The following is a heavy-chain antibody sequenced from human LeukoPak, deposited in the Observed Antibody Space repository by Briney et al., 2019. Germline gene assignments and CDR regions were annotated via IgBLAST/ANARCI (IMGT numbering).Heavy chain of an antibody. CDR1: GFTFSSYG. CDR3: AKEAYSSGWYWLDY. J-gene: IGHJ4*02. CDR2: IQYDGSNK. Sequence: GGSLRLSCAASGFTFSSYGMHWVRQAPGKGLEWVAFIQYDGSNKYYADSVKGRFTISRDNSKNTLYLQMNSLRAEDTAVYYCAKEAYSSGWYWLDYWGQGTLVTVSS. V-gene: IGHV3-30*02. D-gene: IGHD6-19*01.